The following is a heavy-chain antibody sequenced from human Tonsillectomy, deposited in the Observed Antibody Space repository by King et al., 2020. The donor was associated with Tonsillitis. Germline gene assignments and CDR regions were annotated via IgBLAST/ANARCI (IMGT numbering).Heavy chain of an antibody. Sequence: QLQESGPGLVKPSQTLSLTCTVSGGSICGGDFYWSWIRQPPGKDLEWIGSIYYSGSTYYNPSLKSRITISVDTSKHQFSLRLSSVTAADTAVYYCDREHSDYPTNYNCYMDVWGQGTTGTVAS. CDR2: IYYSGST. D-gene: IGHD4-11*01. CDR1: GGSICGGDFY. J-gene: IGHJ6*03. CDR3: DREHSDYPTNYNCYMDV. V-gene: IGHV4-30-4*01.